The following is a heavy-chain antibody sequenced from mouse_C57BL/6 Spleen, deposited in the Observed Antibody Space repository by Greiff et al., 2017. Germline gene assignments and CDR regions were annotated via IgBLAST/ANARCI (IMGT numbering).Heavy chain of an antibody. CDR1: GYTFTDYN. Sequence: VQLQESGPELVKPGASVKMSCKASGYTFTDYNMHWVKQSHGKSLEWIGYINPNNGGTSYNQKFKGKATLTVNKSSSTAYMELRSLTSEDSAVYYCAREAGGDACDYWGQGTTLTVSS. CDR3: AREAGGDACDY. D-gene: IGHD6-1*01. J-gene: IGHJ2*01. CDR2: INPNNGGT. V-gene: IGHV1-22*01.